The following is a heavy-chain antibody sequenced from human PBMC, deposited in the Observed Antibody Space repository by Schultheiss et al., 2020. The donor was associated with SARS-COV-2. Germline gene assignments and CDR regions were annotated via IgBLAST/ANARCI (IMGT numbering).Heavy chain of an antibody. Sequence: SETLSLTCTVSGGSISSGGYYWGWIRQPPGKGLEWIGSIYYSGSTYYNPSLKSRVTISVDTSKNQFSLKLSSVTAADTAVYYCARDPEGIAAAGTAYWGQGTLVTVSS. V-gene: IGHV4-39*02. J-gene: IGHJ4*02. CDR3: ARDPEGIAAAGTAY. CDR1: GGSISSGGYY. CDR2: IYYSGST. D-gene: IGHD6-13*01.